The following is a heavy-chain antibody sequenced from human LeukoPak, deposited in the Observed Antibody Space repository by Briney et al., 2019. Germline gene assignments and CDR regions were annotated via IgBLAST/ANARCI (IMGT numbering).Heavy chain of an antibody. J-gene: IGHJ4*02. CDR1: GFTFSSYS. D-gene: IGHD5-24*01. CDR3: ARDLRWLQLNDY. CDR2: ISSSSSYI. Sequence: PGGSLRLSCAASGFTFSSYSMNWARQAPGKGLEWVSSISSSSSYIYYADSVKGRFTISRDNAKNSLYLQMNSLRAEDTAVYYCARDLRWLQLNDYWGQGTLVTVSS. V-gene: IGHV3-21*01.